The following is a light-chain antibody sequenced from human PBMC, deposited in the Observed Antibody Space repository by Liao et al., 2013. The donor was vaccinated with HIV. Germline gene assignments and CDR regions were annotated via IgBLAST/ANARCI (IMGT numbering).Light chain of an antibody. J-gene: IGLJ3*02. CDR1: KLGDNY. CDR2: QDS. Sequence: SYELTQPPSVSVSPGQTASITCSGDKLGDNYAFWYQQKPGQSPVLVIYQDSKRPSGIPERFSGSNSGNTATLTISGTQAMDEADYYCQSADSSVTYWVFGGGTKLTVL. CDR3: QSADSSVTYWV. V-gene: IGLV3-1*01.